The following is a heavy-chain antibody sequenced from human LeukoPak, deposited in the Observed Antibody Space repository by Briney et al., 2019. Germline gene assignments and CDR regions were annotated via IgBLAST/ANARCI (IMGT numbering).Heavy chain of an antibody. CDR2: IIPSFGTA. D-gene: IGHD2-2*01. V-gene: IGHV1-69*05. CDR1: GGTFSSYA. CDR3: ARASFGIVPAAMGYYYYYMDV. Sequence: SVKVSCKASGGTFSSYAISWVRQAPGQGLELMGGIIPSFGTANYAQKFQGRVTITTDESTSTVYMELRSQRSEDTAVYYCARASFGIVPAAMGYYYYYMDVWGKGTTVTVSS. J-gene: IGHJ6*03.